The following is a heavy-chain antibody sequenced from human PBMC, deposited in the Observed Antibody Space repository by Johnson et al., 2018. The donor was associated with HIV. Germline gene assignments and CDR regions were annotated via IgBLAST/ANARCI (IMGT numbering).Heavy chain of an antibody. D-gene: IGHD2-8*02. J-gene: IGHJ3*02. CDR2: ISYDGSNK. V-gene: IGHV3-30-3*01. CDR3: ARVRGLILNAFVI. Sequence: QVQLVESGGGVVQPGRSLRLSCAASAFTFRSYSMHWVRQAPGKGLEWVAVISYDGSNKYYAASVKGRFTISRDNSKNTLYLQMNSLRAEDTAVYYGARVRGLILNAFVIWAQGTMFPVFS. CDR1: AFTFRSYS.